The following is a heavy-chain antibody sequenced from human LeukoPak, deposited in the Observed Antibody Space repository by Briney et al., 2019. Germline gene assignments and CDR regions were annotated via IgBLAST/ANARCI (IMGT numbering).Heavy chain of an antibody. CDR2: ISHDGGST. J-gene: IGHJ3*02. CDR3: ATPRDASVLVAFDI. D-gene: IGHD2-8*01. CDR1: GFIFSNYA. V-gene: IGHV3-64*01. Sequence: SGGSLRLSCAASGFIFSNYAMHWVRQAPGKGLEYVSAISHDGGSTYYANSAKDRFTISRDNSKSTLYLQMGSLRADDMAVYYCATPRDASVLVAFDIWGQGTMVTVSS.